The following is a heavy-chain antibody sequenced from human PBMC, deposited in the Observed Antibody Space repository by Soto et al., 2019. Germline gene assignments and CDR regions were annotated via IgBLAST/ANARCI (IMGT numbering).Heavy chain of an antibody. D-gene: IGHD2-2*01. J-gene: IGHJ6*02. V-gene: IGHV3-73*02. Sequence: EVQLVESGGGLVQPGGSLKLSCAASGFTFSGSAMHWVRQASGKGLEWVGRIRSKANSYATAYAASVKGRFTISRDDSKNTAYLQMNSPKTEDTAVYYCTTPLPAAWGDGMDVWGQGTTVTVSS. CDR3: TTPLPAAWGDGMDV. CDR1: GFTFSGSA. CDR2: IRSKANSYAT.